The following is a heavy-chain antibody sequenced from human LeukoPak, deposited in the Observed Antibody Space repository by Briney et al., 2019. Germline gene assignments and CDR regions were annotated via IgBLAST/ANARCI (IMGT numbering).Heavy chain of an antibody. CDR1: GFTFSSYG. V-gene: IGHV3-30*02. CDR3: ARDLVGGRDYSTHYYFDY. D-gene: IGHD4-11*01. CDR2: IRSDGSNK. J-gene: IGHJ4*02. Sequence: PGGSLRLSCAASGFTFSSYGMHWVRQAPGKGLEWVAFIRSDGSNKYYADSVKGRFTISRDNSKNTPYLQMNSLRSEDTAVYYCARDLVGGRDYSTHYYFDYWGQGTLVTVSS.